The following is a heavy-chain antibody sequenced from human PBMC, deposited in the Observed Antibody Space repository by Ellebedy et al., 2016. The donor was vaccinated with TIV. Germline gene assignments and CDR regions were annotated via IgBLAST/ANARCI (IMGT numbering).Heavy chain of an antibody. CDR3: AKPHYHGWGSGDY. V-gene: IGHV3-23*01. CDR2: ITDSGYST. J-gene: IGHJ4*02. CDR1: GFTFRNYA. D-gene: IGHD3-10*01. Sequence: PGGSLRLSCVASGFTFRNYAMTWVRQAPGKGLEWVSGITDSGYSTYYADSVKGRFTISRDNSKNTLYRQMNSLRAEETAIYYCAKPHYHGWGSGDYWGQGTLVTVSS.